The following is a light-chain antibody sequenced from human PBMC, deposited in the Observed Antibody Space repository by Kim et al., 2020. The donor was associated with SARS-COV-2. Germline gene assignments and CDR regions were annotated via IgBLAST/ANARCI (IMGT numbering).Light chain of an antibody. J-gene: IGLJ1*01. Sequence: GEKVTSYCSGRGANLETNTVIWDQHVPGTAPKILMFSNNQRPSGVPERFSGAKAGTSASLAISGLQSDDEADYYCASWDDPLNVDVFGTGTKVTVL. CDR2: SNN. V-gene: IGLV1-44*01. CDR1: GANLETNT. CDR3: ASWDDPLNVDV.